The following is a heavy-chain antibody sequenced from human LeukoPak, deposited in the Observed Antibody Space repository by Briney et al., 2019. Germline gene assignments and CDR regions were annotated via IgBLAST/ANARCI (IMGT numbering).Heavy chain of an antibody. J-gene: IGHJ5*02. CDR1: GGSVSSNNYY. V-gene: IGHV4-39*07. CDR2: IYYSGNT. D-gene: IGHD6-19*01. CDR3: AKVVSGWFDP. Sequence: SETLSLTCTVSGGSVSSNNYYWGWIRHSPGKGLEWIGTIYYSGNTYYNPSLKSRVNISLDTSKNQFSPKLTSVTAADTALYYCAKVVSGWFDPWGQGTLVTVSS.